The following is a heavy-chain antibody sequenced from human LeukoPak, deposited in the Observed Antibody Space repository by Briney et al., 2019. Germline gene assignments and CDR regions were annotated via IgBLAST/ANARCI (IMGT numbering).Heavy chain of an antibody. J-gene: IGHJ4*02. D-gene: IGHD6-13*01. CDR2: IIPILGIA. Sequence: SVKVSCKASGGTFSSYAISWVRQAPGQGLEWMGRIIPILGIANYAQKFQGRVTITVDKSTSTAYMELSSLRSEDTAVYYCASLSYTIAAAGNNYFDYWGQGTLVTVSS. V-gene: IGHV1-69*04. CDR1: GGTFSSYA. CDR3: ASLSYTIAAAGNNYFDY.